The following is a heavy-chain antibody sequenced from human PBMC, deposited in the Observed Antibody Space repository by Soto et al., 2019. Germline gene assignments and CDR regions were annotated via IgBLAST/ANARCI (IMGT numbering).Heavy chain of an antibody. CDR3: ASEFRLGHSGDQRYFQH. J-gene: IGHJ1*01. CDR1: GFAFSSYA. Sequence: QVQLVESGGGVVQPGRSLRLSCAASGFAFSSYAMHWVRQAPGKGLEWVAVISYDENNKYYADSVKGRFTISRDNSKNTLPLQMNSLRPEDTAVYYCASEFRLGHSGDQRYFQHWGQGTLVTVSS. CDR2: ISYDENNK. D-gene: IGHD5-12*01. V-gene: IGHV3-30-3*01.